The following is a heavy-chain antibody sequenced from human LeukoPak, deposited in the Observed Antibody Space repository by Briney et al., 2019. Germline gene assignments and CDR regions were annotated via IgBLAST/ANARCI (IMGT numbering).Heavy chain of an antibody. D-gene: IGHD6-13*01. J-gene: IGHJ4*02. V-gene: IGHV4-38-2*02. CDR1: GSSINTPYY. CDR3: ARLAGGSSWYGYFDY. CDR2: IFHGVTT. Sequence: PSETLSLTCTVSGSSINTPYYWAWIRQPPGEGLEWIGNIFHGVTTFYNPSLMNRVAISVDTSKNQFSLKLSSVTAADTAVYYCARLAGGSSWYGYFDYWGQGTLVTVSS.